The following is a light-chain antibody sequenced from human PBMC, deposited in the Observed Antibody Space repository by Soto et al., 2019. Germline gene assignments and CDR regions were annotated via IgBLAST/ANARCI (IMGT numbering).Light chain of an antibody. CDR3: SSYTTSSTYV. J-gene: IGLJ1*01. CDR1: SSDVGGYNY. Sequence: QSVLTQPASVSGSPGQSITISCTGTSSDVGGYNYVSWHQQHPGKVPKLMIYDVSYRPSGVSNRFSGSKSGNTASLTISGLQAEDEADYYCSSYTTSSTYVFGTGTNHRP. V-gene: IGLV2-14*01. CDR2: DVS.